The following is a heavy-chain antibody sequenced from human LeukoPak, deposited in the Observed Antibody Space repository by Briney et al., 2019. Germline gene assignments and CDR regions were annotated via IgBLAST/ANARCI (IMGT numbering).Heavy chain of an antibody. CDR2: IIPMSDTA. CDR1: GYTFTSHF. J-gene: IGHJ3*02. Sequence: GASVKVSCKASGYTFTSHFMHWVRQAPGQGLEWMGGIIPMSDTANYPQKFRGRLTITADIPTSTVYMELSSLRSEDTAVYYCAREDDTGRYMGDDAFDIWGQGTMVTVSS. D-gene: IGHD1-26*01. V-gene: IGHV1-69*06. CDR3: AREDDTGRYMGDDAFDI.